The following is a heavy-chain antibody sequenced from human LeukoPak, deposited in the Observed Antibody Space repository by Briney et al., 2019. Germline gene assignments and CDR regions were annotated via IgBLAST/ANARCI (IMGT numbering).Heavy chain of an antibody. CDR2: IKSKSDDGTT. CDR1: GFTFRNAW. CDR3: TTDGVAAPGIDY. V-gene: IGHV3-15*01. Sequence: GGSLRLSCAVSGFTFRNAWMSWVRQAPGKGLEWVGRIKSKSDDGTTDYAAPVKGRFTISRDDSKNTLYLQMNSLKSEDTAVYYCTTDGVAAPGIDYWGQGTLVTVSS. J-gene: IGHJ4*02. D-gene: IGHD6-25*01.